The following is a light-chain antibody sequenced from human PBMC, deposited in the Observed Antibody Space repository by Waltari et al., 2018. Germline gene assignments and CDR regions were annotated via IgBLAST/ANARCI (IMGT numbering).Light chain of an antibody. V-gene: IGLV2-8*01. J-gene: IGLJ2*01. CDR3: RSYAGDNILI. Sequence: QSALTQPPSASGSPGQSVSISCTGTSSDVAFYDFVSWYKQDPGKAPKPIIYDVNKRPSGVPGRFSGSKSGNTASLIVSGLQADDEAYYYCRSYAGDNILIFGGGTKLTV. CDR1: SSDVAFYDF. CDR2: DVN.